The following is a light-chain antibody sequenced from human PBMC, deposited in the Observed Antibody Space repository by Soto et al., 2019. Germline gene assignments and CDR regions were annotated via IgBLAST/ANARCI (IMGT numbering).Light chain of an antibody. CDR1: QSVGSY. Sequence: DIVLTLSPATMSLSHGERATLSCRASQSVGSYLVWYQQKPGQAPRLLIHGASNRATGIPARFSGSGSGTDFTLTISSLEPEDFAVYYCQQRSNWPPLFGQGTLLEI. J-gene: IGKJ5*01. CDR3: QQRSNWPPL. V-gene: IGKV3-11*01. CDR2: GAS.